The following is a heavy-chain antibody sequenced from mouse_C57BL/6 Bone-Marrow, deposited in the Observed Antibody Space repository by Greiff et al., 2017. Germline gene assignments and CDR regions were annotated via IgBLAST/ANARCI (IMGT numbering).Heavy chain of an antibody. CDR3: TTSSYGNLYFDY. J-gene: IGHJ2*01. D-gene: IGHD2-1*01. V-gene: IGHV1-63*01. CDR1: GYTFTNYW. CDR2: IYPGGGYT. Sequence: VQLQQSGAELVRPGTSVKMSCKASGYTFTNYWIGWAKQRPGHGLEWIGDIYPGGGYTNYNEKFKGKATLTADKSSSTAYMQLSSLTSEDTAVYYCTTSSYGNLYFDYWGQGTTLTVSS.